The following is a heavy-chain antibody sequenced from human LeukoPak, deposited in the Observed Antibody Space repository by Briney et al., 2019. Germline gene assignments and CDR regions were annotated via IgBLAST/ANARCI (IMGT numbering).Heavy chain of an antibody. CDR1: GGSISSGSYY. V-gene: IGHV4-61*02. CDR3: AREDPRPDY. Sequence: SETLSLTCTVSGGSISSGSYYWSWFRQPAWKGLEWIGRISSSGSTNYNPSLKSRVTISVDTSQNQLFLKLSSVTATDTAVYYCAREDPRPDYWGQGTLVTVSS. J-gene: IGHJ4*02. CDR2: ISSSGST.